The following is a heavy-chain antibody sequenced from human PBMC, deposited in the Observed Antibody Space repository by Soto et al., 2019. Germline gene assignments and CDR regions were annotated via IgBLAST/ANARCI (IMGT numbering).Heavy chain of an antibody. CDR3: ARDHGIAVAAPGGFDP. J-gene: IGHJ5*02. Sequence: ASVKVSCKASGYTFTSYAMHWVRQAPGQRLEWMGWINAGNGNTKYSQKFQGRVTITRDTSASTAYMELSSLRSEDTAVYYCARDHGIAVAAPGGFDPWGQGTRVTVSS. CDR1: GYTFTSYA. D-gene: IGHD6-19*01. V-gene: IGHV1-3*01. CDR2: INAGNGNT.